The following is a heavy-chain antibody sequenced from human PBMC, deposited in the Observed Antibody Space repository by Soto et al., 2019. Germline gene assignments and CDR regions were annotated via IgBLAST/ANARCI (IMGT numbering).Heavy chain of an antibody. V-gene: IGHV4-30-2*01. D-gene: IGHD5-12*01. J-gene: IGHJ4*02. CDR3: AAGGGLPRYY. CDR1: GGSIISGGYS. CDR2: IYHSGST. Sequence: QLQLQESGSGLVKPSQTLSLTCAVSGGSIISGGYSWSWIRQPPGKGLEWIGYIYHSGSTYYNPSLKSRVTISVDRSKNQFSLKLSSVTSSVTAVYYCAAGGGLPRYYWGQGTLVTVSS.